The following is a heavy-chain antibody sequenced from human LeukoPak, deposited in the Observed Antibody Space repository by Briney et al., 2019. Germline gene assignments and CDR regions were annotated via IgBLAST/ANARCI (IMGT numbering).Heavy chain of an antibody. CDR1: GCTFSSYA. J-gene: IGHJ5*02. CDR2: ISGSGGST. CDR3: AKDADCSSTSCYESSFDP. V-gene: IGHV3-23*01. Sequence: PGGSLRLSCAASGCTFSSYAMSWVRQAPGKGLEWVSAISGSGGSTYYADSVKGRFTISRDNSKNTLYLQMNSLRAEDTAVYYCAKDADCSSTSCYESSFDPWGQGTLVTVSS. D-gene: IGHD2-2*01.